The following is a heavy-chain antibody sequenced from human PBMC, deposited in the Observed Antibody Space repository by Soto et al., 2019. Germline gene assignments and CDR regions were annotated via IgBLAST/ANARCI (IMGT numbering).Heavy chain of an antibody. D-gene: IGHD2-15*01. CDR3: ARQYCSGRSCYFFDP. CDR2: IYYTGST. J-gene: IGHJ5*02. V-gene: IGHV4-39*01. Sequence: SETLSLTCTVSGGPISSSRYYWGWIRQPPGKGLEWIGSIYYTGSTFYNPSLKSRVTLSVDTSKNHFSLKLSAVTAADTAMYYGARQYCSGRSCYFFDPWGQGTLVTVSS. CDR1: GGPISSSRYY.